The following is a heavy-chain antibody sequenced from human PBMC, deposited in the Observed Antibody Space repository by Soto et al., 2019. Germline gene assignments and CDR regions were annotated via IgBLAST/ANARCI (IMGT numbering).Heavy chain of an antibody. CDR2: ISYDGSNK. CDR1: GFTFSSYG. V-gene: IGHV3-30*18. D-gene: IGHD3-3*01. J-gene: IGHJ6*02. Sequence: GGSLRLSCAASGFTFSSYGMHWVRQAPGKGLEWVAVISYDGSNKYYADSVKGRFTISRDNSKNTLYLQMNSLRAEDTAVYYCAKDLALEYYYYYGMDVWGQGTTVTV. CDR3: AKDLALEYYYYYGMDV.